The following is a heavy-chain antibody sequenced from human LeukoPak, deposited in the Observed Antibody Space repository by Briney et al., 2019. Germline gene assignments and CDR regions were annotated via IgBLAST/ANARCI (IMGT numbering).Heavy chain of an antibody. CDR3: ASGGTYYDFWSGIKFDY. Sequence: SVKVSCKASEGTFSSYAISWVRQAPGQRLEWMGGIIPIFGTANSAEKFPGRVTDTPDESTSTAYMELSSLRSEGTAVYYCASGGTYYDFWSGIKFDYWGQGPLVTVSS. D-gene: IGHD3-3*01. CDR1: EGTFSSYA. CDR2: IIPIFGTA. J-gene: IGHJ4*02. V-gene: IGHV1-69*01.